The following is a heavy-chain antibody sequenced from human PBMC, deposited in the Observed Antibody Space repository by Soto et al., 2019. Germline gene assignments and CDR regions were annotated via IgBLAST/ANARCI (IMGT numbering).Heavy chain of an antibody. J-gene: IGHJ4*02. D-gene: IGHD3-22*01. Sequence: WTWIRQHPGKGLEWIGYIYYSGSTYYNPSLKSRVTISVDTSKNQFSLKLSSVTAADTAVYFCAREDTSGYHNYFQYWGQGTLVTVSS. CDR2: IYYSGST. CDR3: AREDTSGYHNYFQY. V-gene: IGHV4-31*02.